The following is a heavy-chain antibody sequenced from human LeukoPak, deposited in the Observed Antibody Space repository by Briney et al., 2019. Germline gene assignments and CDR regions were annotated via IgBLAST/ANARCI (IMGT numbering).Heavy chain of an antibody. Sequence: GGSLRLSCGASGFTVGTNYMSWVRQAPGKGLEWVSVIYSGNSTYYTDSVRGRFTISRDNSKNTLYLHMISLRADDTAVYYCARLAAGKVIDYWGQGTLVTVSS. D-gene: IGHD6-13*01. J-gene: IGHJ4*02. CDR1: GFTVGTNY. V-gene: IGHV3-53*01. CDR3: ARLAAGKVIDY. CDR2: IYSGNST.